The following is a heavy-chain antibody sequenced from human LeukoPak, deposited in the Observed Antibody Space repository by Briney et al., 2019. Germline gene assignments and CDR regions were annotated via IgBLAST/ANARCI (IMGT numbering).Heavy chain of an antibody. V-gene: IGHV3-11*04. Sequence: NPGGSLRLSCAASGFTFNDYYMSWIRQAPGKGLEWVSSVDGGGGGTYYADSVKGRFTISRDNAKNTLYLQMNSLRAEDTAVYYCARHTDTVTTILDYWGQGTLVTVSS. CDR1: GFTFNDYY. D-gene: IGHD4-17*01. CDR3: ARHTDTVTTILDY. J-gene: IGHJ4*02. CDR2: VDGGGGGT.